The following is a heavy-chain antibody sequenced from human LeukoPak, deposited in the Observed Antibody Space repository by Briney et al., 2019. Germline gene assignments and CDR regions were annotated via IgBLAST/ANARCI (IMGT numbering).Heavy chain of an antibody. CDR2: IYPGDYET. Sequence: GKSLKISCEGSGYSFSNYWIGWVRQMPGKGLEWMGIIYPGDYETRYSPSFQGLVTISVDKSISTAYPQWSSLKASDTAMYYCAIPPGYCGNDCSFDHWGQGTLVTVSS. D-gene: IGHD2-21*02. CDR1: GYSFSNYW. V-gene: IGHV5-51*01. J-gene: IGHJ4*02. CDR3: AIPPGYCGNDCSFDH.